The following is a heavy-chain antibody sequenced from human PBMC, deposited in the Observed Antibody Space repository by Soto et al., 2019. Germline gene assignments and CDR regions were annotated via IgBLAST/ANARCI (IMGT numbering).Heavy chain of an antibody. D-gene: IGHD3-3*01. CDR1: GFTFSSYA. CDR3: AKDALYYDFWSGWENNFDY. CDR2: ISGSGGST. Sequence: GGSLRLSCAASGFTFSSYAMSWVRQAPGKGLEWVSAISGSGGSTYYADSVKGRFTISRDNSKNTLYLQMNSLRAEDTAVYYCAKDALYYDFWSGWENNFDYWGQGTLVTVSS. V-gene: IGHV3-23*01. J-gene: IGHJ4*02.